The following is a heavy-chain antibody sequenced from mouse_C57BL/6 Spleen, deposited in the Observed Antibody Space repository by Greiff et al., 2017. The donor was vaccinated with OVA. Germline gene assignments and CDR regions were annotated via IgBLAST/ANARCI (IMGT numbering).Heavy chain of an antibody. CDR2: IDPEDGET. J-gene: IGHJ2*01. D-gene: IGHD1-1*01. Sequence: EVQLQESGAELVKPGASVKLSCTASGFNIKDYYMHWVKQRTEQGLEWIGRIDPEDGETTYAPKFQGKATITADTSSKPAYLQLSSLTSEDTAVYYCARELLFTTVVLDYWGQGTTLTVSS. CDR3: ARELLFTTVVLDY. CDR1: GFNIKDYY. V-gene: IGHV14-2*01.